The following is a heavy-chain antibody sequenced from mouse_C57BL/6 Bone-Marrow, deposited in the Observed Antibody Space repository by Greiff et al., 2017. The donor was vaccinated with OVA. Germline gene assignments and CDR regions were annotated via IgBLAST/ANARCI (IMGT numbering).Heavy chain of an antibody. D-gene: IGHD2-5*01. CDR2: IRNGGGST. J-gene: IGHJ3*01. CDR1: GFTFSDYY. V-gene: IGHV5-12*01. Sequence: EVQLQESGGGLVQPGGSLKLSCAASGFTFSDYYMYWVRQTPEKRLEWVAYIRNGGGSTYYPDTVKGRFTISRDNAKNTLYLQMSRLKSEDTAMYYCARPHSNWFAYWGQGTLVTVSA. CDR3: ARPHSNWFAY.